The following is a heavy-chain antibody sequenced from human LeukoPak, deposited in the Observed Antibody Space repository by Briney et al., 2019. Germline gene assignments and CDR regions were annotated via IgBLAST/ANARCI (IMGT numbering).Heavy chain of an antibody. J-gene: IGHJ6*02. D-gene: IGHD3-10*01. Sequence: VASVKVSCKASGYTFTSYDINWVRQATGQGLEWMGWMNPNSGNTGYAQKFQGRVTMTRNTSISTAYMELSSLRSEDTAVYYCARDPIVLVGEFMDDWGQGTPVTVSS. CDR1: GYTFTSYD. V-gene: IGHV1-8*01. CDR3: ARDPIVLVGEFMDD. CDR2: MNPNSGNT.